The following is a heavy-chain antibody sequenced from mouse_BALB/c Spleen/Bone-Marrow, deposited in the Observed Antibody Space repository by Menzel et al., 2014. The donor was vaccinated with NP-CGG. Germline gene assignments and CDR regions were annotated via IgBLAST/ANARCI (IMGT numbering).Heavy chain of an antibody. CDR3: ARKGAMITHYYAMDY. D-gene: IGHD2-4*01. CDR1: GFTFSSFG. V-gene: IGHV5-17*02. Sequence: EVKLVESGGGLVQPGGSRKPSCAASGFTFSSFGMHWVRQAPEKGLEWVAYISNGSSTIYYADTVKGRFTISRDNPKNTLFLQMTSLRSEDTAMYYCARKGAMITHYYAMDYWGQGTSVTVSS. J-gene: IGHJ4*01. CDR2: ISNGSSTI.